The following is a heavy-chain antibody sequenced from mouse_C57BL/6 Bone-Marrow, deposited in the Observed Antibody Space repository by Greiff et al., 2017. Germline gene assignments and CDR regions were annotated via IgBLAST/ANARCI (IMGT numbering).Heavy chain of an antibody. CDR2: IDPSDSET. J-gene: IGHJ4*01. V-gene: IGHV1-52*01. CDR3: AIRYDGNYEAMDY. CDR1: GYTFTSYW. D-gene: IGHD2-1*01. Sequence: QVQLQQPGAELVRPGSSVKLSCKASGYTFTSYWMHWVKQRPIQGLEWIGNIDPSDSETHYNQKFKDKATLTVDKSSSTAYMQLSSLTSEDSAVYYYAIRYDGNYEAMDYWGQGTSVTVSS.